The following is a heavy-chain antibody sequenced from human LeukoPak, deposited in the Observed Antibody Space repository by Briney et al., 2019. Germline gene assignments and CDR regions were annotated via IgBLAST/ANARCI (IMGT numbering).Heavy chain of an antibody. J-gene: IGHJ4*02. V-gene: IGHV3-21*01. D-gene: IGHD3-16*01. CDR2: ISGSSTYI. CDR3: ATPSESGGLGY. CDR1: GFTFSTYT. Sequence: PGGSLGLSCAASGFTFSTYTMNWVRQAPGKGLEWVASISGSSTYIYYADSVKGRLSISRDNAKNSLYLQVNSLRAEDTAVYYCATPSESGGLGYWGQGTLVTVSS.